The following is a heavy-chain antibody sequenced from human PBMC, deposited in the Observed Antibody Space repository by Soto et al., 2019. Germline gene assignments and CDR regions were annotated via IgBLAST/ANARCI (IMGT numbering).Heavy chain of an antibody. CDR3: AKDLLSGSTGWFES. Sequence: GGSLRLSCAASGFSFSTYAMSWVRQAPGKGLEWVSTISGSGGDTYYPDSVKGRFPISRDNSKNTMYLQMNSLRAEDTAIYYCAKDLLSGSTGWFESWDQGNQVTVSS. J-gene: IGHJ5*01. D-gene: IGHD1-26*01. V-gene: IGHV3-23*01. CDR2: ISGSGGDT. CDR1: GFSFSTYA.